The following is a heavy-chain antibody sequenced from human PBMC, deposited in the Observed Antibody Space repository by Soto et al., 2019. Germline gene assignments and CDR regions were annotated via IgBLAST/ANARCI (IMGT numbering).Heavy chain of an antibody. CDR2: IFYSGTS. Sequence: QVQLQESGPGLVKPSQTLSLTCTVSGGSISSGDYYWSWIRQPPGKGLEWIGYIFYSGTSYYNPSLKSRINISIDTSKNQFYLNLSSVTAADTAVYYSARVTGGVVATWGQGTLVTVSS. CDR3: ARVTGGVVAT. V-gene: IGHV4-30-4*01. D-gene: IGHD2-8*02. CDR1: GGSISSGDYY. J-gene: IGHJ5*02.